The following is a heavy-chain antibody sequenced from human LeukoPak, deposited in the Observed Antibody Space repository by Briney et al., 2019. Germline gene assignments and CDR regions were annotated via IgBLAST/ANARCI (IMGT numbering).Heavy chain of an antibody. CDR1: GFTFSSYG. D-gene: IGHD3-10*01. Sequence: GGSLRLSCAASGFTFSSYGMHWVRQAPGKGLEWVAVIWYDGSNKYYADSVKGRFTISRGNSKNTLYLQMNSLRAEDTAVYYCARDNSATMVRGVIICGMDVWGQGTTVTVSS. CDR3: ARDNSATMVRGVIICGMDV. CDR2: IWYDGSNK. V-gene: IGHV3-33*01. J-gene: IGHJ6*02.